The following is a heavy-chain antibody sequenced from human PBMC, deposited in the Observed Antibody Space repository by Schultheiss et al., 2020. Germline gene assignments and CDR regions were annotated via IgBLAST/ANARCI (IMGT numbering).Heavy chain of an antibody. CDR3: ARGTMVRGVDPPMDV. CDR2: IWYDGSNK. V-gene: IGHV3-33*01. CDR1: GFTFSSYG. D-gene: IGHD3-10*01. J-gene: IGHJ6*02. Sequence: GGSLRLSCAASGFTFSSYGMHWVRQAPGKGLEWVAVIWYDGSNKYYADSVKGRFTISRDNSKNTLYLQMNSLRAEDTAVYYCARGTMVRGVDPPMDVWGQGNTVTVPS.